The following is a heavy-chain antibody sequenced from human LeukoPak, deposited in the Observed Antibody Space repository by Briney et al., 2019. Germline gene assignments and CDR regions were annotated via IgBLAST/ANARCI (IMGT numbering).Heavy chain of an antibody. CDR1: GGSIRSYY. V-gene: IGHV4-59*08. J-gene: IGHJ5*02. CDR2: IYYSGST. CDR3: ARGDSGWEENWFDP. Sequence: SETLSLTCTVSGGSIRSYYWSWIRQPPGKGLEWIGYIYYSGSTNYNPSLKSRITISVDTSKNQFSLKLSSVTAADTAVYYCARGDSGWEENWFDPWGQGTLVTVSS. D-gene: IGHD6-19*01.